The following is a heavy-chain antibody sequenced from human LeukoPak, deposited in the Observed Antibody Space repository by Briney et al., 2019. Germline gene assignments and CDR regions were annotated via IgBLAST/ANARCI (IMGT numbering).Heavy chain of an antibody. CDR2: VTPRDGGT. Sequence: GASVKLSCKTSGYTFTNYFMHWVRQAPGQGLEWMGAVTPRDGGTNYAQKFQGRITMTRDTSTSTVYMDLSSLKPEDTAVYYCVREGGCSGGSCYRFDPWGQGALVTVSS. CDR1: GYTFTNYF. J-gene: IGHJ5*02. V-gene: IGHV1-46*03. CDR3: VREGGCSGGSCYRFDP. D-gene: IGHD2-15*01.